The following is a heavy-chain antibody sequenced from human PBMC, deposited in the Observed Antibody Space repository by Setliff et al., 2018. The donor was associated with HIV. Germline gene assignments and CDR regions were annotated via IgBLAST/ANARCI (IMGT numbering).Heavy chain of an antibody. CDR2: ISAYTANT. V-gene: IGHV1-18*01. D-gene: IGHD1-26*01. J-gene: IGHJ4*02. CDR3: ARVRVGATPLDY. CDR1: AYTFPNYG. Sequence: GASVKVSCKASAYTFPNYGITWVRQAPGQGLEWMGWISAYTANTNYAQNLQGRVTLTTDTSTSTAYMELRSLRSDDTAVYYCARVRVGATPLDYWGQGTLVTVSS.